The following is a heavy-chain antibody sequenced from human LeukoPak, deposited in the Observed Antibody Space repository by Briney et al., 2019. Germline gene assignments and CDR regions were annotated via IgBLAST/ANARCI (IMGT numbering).Heavy chain of an antibody. CDR1: GYTFTSYD. CDR3: ARAGRTAARPVLRR. J-gene: IGHJ4*02. CDR2: MNPNSGNT. D-gene: IGHD6-6*01. V-gene: IGHV1-8*01. Sequence: ASVKVSCKASGYTFTSYDINWVRQATGQGLEWMGWMNPNSGNTGYAQKFQGRVTMTRNTSISTAYMELSSLRSEDTGVYYCARAGRTAARPVLRRWGQGSLVTVCS.